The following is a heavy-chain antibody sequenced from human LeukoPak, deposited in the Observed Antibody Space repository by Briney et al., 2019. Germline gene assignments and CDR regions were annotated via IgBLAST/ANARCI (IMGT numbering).Heavy chain of an antibody. D-gene: IGHD3-3*01. Sequence: SVKLSCKASGGTFSSYAISWVRQAPGQGLEWMGGIIPIFGTANYAQKFQGRVTITADESTSTAYMELSSLRSEDTAVYYCARGGYDFWSGYYTYGYFDYWGQGTLVTVSS. CDR3: ARGGYDFWSGYYTYGYFDY. CDR1: GGTFSSYA. J-gene: IGHJ4*02. V-gene: IGHV1-69*01. CDR2: IIPIFGTA.